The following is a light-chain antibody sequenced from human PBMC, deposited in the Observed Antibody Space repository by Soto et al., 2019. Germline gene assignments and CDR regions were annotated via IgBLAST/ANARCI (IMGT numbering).Light chain of an antibody. CDR3: QQTSSTPT. CDR1: QSIRSY. CDR2: AAS. V-gene: IGKV1-39*01. J-gene: IGKJ4*01. Sequence: SSLSASVGDRVTITCRASQSIRSYLNWYQQKPGKAPKLLIYAASSLQTGVSSRFSGSGSGTDFTLTISNLQPEDFATYYCQQTSSTPTFGGGTKVDIK.